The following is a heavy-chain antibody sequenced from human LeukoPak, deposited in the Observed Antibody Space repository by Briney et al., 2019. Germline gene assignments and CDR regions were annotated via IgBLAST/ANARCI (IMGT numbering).Heavy chain of an antibody. CDR3: AREDGTFDY. V-gene: IGHV3-7*01. Sequence: PGRSLRLSCAASGFTFSSYGMHWVRQAPGKGLEWVANIRPDGDRHYMDSVKGRFTISRDNAKNSLSLQMNSLRAEDTAVYYCAREDGTFDYWGQGALVAVSS. CDR2: IRPDGDR. J-gene: IGHJ4*02. D-gene: IGHD1-1*01. CDR1: GFTFSSYG.